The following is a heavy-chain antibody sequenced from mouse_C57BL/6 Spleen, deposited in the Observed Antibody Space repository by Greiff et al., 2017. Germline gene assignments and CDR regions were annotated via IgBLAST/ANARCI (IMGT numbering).Heavy chain of an antibody. V-gene: IGHV1-53*01. J-gene: IGHJ2*01. CDR3: ARSDYCSSYVYFDY. D-gene: IGHD1-1*01. CDR2: INPSNGGT. CDR1: GYTFTSYW. Sequence: QVQLQQPGTELVKPGASVKLSCKASGYTFTSYWMHWVKQRPGQGLEWIGNINPSNGGTNYNEKFKSKATLTVDKSSSTAYMQLSSLTSEDSAFYYCARSDYCSSYVYFDYWGQGTTLTVSS.